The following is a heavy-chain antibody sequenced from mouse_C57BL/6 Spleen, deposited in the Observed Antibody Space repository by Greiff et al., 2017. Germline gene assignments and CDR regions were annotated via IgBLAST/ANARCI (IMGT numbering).Heavy chain of an antibody. V-gene: IGHV1-52*01. D-gene: IGHD2-4*01. J-gene: IGHJ2*01. CDR2: IDPSDSET. CDR3: ARGGSTMITPYLDD. CDR1: GYTFTSYW. Sequence: QVQLQQPGAELVRPGSSVKLSCKASGYTFTSYWMHWVKQRPIQGLEWIGNIDPSDSETHYNQKFKDKATLTVDKSSSTAYMQLSSLTSEDSAVYYCARGGSTMITPYLDDWGQGTTLTVSS.